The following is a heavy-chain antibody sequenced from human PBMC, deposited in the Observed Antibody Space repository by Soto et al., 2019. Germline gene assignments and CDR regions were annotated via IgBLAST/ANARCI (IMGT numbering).Heavy chain of an antibody. CDR1: GGTFSSST. D-gene: IGHD6-19*01. CDR2: IIPIFGTG. Sequence: QVQLVQSGAEVKKPGSSVKVSCKASGGTFSSSTISWVRQAPGQGLEWMGYIIPIFGTGNNAQKFQGRVTITADESTSTVYMELSSLRSEDTAVYYGARTRQSETPINWFDPWGQGTLVTVSS. J-gene: IGHJ5*02. CDR3: ARTRQSETPINWFDP. V-gene: IGHV1-69*01.